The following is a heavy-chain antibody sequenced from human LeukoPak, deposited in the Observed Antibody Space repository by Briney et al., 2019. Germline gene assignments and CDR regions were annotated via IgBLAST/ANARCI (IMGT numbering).Heavy chain of an antibody. CDR1: GFTFSSYS. CDR2: ISSSSSYI. V-gene: IGHV3-21*01. Sequence: GGSLRLSCAASGFTFSSYSMNWVRQAPGKGLEWVSSISSSSSYIYYADSVKGRFTISRDNAKNSLYLQMNSLRAEDTTVYYCARPETSIVGATTSFDYWGQGTLVTVSS. CDR3: ARPETSIVGATTSFDY. J-gene: IGHJ4*02. D-gene: IGHD1-26*01.